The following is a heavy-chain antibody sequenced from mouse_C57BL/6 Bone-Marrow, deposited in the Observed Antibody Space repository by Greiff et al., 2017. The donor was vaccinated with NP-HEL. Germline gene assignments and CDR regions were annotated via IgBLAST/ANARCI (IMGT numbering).Heavy chain of an antibody. J-gene: IGHJ3*01. Sequence: EVQLVESGGGLVKPGGSLKLSCAASGFTFSSYTMSWVRQTPEQRLEWVATISGGGGNTYYPDSVKGRFTLSRDNAKNTLYLQMSSLRSEDTALYYCARESYYYGFAYWGQGTLVTVSA. D-gene: IGHD1-1*01. CDR3: ARESYYYGFAY. CDR1: GFTFSSYT. V-gene: IGHV5-9*01. CDR2: ISGGGGNT.